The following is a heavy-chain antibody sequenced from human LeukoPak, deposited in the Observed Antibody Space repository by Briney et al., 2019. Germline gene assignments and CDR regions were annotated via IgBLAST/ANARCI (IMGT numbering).Heavy chain of an antibody. CDR3: AKGRTGFSYGYGIDY. CDR2: ISTSDGTT. J-gene: IGHJ4*02. Sequence: GGSLRLSCAASGFIFDDYTMHWVRQAPGKGLEWVSSISTSDGTTYYADSVKGRFTISRDNSKNTLYLQMNSLRAEDAAIYYCAKGRTGFSYGYGIDYWGQGTLVTVSS. V-gene: IGHV3-23*01. CDR1: GFIFDDYT. D-gene: IGHD5-18*01.